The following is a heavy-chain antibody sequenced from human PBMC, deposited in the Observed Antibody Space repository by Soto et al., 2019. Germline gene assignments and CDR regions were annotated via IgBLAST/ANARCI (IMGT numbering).Heavy chain of an antibody. CDR2: IWYDGSNK. CDR3: ASSRRGGYFDY. V-gene: IGHV3-33*01. D-gene: IGHD3-16*01. J-gene: IGHJ4*02. CDR1: GFTFSSYG. Sequence: QVQLVESGGGVVQPGRSLRLSCAASGFTFSSYGMHWVRQAPGKGLEWVAVIWYDGSNKYYADSVKGRFTISRDNSKNTVYLQMNSLRAEGTAVYYCASSRRGGYFDYWGQGTLVTVSS.